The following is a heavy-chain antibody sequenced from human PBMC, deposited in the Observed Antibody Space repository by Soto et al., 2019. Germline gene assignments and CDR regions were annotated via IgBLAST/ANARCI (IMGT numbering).Heavy chain of an antibody. Sequence: ASVKVSCKASGYTFTGYYMHWVRQAPGQGLEWMGWINPNSGGTNYAQKFQGWVTMTRDTSISTAYMELSRLRSDDTAVYYCARESRPDYYDSSGYYPAIDAFEIWGQGTMVTVSS. CDR1: GYTFTGYY. D-gene: IGHD3-22*01. CDR3: ARESRPDYYDSSGYYPAIDAFEI. J-gene: IGHJ3*02. CDR2: INPNSGGT. V-gene: IGHV1-2*04.